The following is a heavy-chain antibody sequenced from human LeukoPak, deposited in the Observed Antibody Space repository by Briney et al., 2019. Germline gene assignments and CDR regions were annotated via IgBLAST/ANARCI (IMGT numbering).Heavy chain of an antibody. CDR2: ISSSGSTI. D-gene: IGHD3-3*01. V-gene: IGHV3-48*03. Sequence: GGPLRLSCAASGFTFSSYEMNWVRQAPGKGLEWVSYISSSGSTIYYADSVKGRFTISRDNAKNSLYLQMNSLRAEDTAVYYCARGGPYTIFGVVSFDYWGQGTLVTVSS. J-gene: IGHJ4*02. CDR3: ARGGPYTIFGVVSFDY. CDR1: GFTFSSYE.